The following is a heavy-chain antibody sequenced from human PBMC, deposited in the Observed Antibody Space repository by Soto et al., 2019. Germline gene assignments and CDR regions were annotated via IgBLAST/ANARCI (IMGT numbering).Heavy chain of an antibody. CDR3: ARKILGSTTRPNYWYFDL. V-gene: IGHV3-23*01. D-gene: IGHD7-27*01. CDR1: GFTFSNYA. CDR2: ISGGGDAA. J-gene: IGHJ2*01. Sequence: EVQVLESGGGLVQPGGSLRLSCAGSGFTFSNYAMNWVRQAPGKGLEWVSSISGGGDAAFFPDSVRGRFTISRDNSKNTVTLQTNSLGVDDTAVYYCARKILGSTTRPNYWYFDLWGRGTLVTVSS.